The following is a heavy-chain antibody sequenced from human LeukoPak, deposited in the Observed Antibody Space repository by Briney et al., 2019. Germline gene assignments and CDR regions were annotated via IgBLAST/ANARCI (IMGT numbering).Heavy chain of an antibody. D-gene: IGHD3-22*01. V-gene: IGHV4-39*07. J-gene: IGHJ3*02. Sequence: SETLSLTCTVSSGSISTSNYYWGWVRQPPGKALEWIGNIFYSGSTYYSPSLKSRVTISLDTSKNQFSLKLSSVTAADTAVYFCARGPYSYDSSGAFDIWGQGTMVTVSS. CDR2: IFYSGST. CDR1: SGSISTSNYY. CDR3: ARGPYSYDSSGAFDI.